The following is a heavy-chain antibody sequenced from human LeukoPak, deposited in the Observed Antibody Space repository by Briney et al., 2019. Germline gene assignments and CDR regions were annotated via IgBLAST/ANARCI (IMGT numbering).Heavy chain of an antibody. J-gene: IGHJ3*02. V-gene: IGHV3-74*01. CDR1: GFTFSSYW. CDR3: ARVVEARDGFDI. CDR2: IDNEGIIT. Sequence: GGSLRLSCAASGFTFSSYWMHWVRQAPGKGLVWVARIDNEGIITIHGDCVRGRFTISRHNAKKTLYLQLNSLRAEDTAVYYCARVVEARDGFDIWGAGTLVTVSS. D-gene: IGHD6-6*01.